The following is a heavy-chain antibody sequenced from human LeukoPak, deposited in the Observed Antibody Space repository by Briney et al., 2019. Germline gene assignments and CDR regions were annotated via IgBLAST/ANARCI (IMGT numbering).Heavy chain of an antibody. CDR1: GFTFRDYY. V-gene: IGHV3-11*01. CDR3: ASPGTAKNYYDSSGPPPFDY. CDR2: ISSSGSTI. J-gene: IGHJ4*02. Sequence: GGSLRLSCAASGFTFRDYYMGWIRQAPGKGLEWISYISSSGSTIYYAESMKGRFTISRDNAKNSVSLQMNNLRAEDTAVYYCASPGTAKNYYDSSGPPPFDYWGQGTLVTVSS. D-gene: IGHD3-22*01.